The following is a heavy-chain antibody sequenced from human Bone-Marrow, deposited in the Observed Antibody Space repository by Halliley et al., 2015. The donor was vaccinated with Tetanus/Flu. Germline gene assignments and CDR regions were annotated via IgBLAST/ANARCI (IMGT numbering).Heavy chain of an antibody. Sequence: TLSLTCTVSGGSISGYFWSWFRLPPGEGLEWIGYILYSGSTNYNPSLKGRVTISVDTSKNQFSLKVSSVTAADTAVYYCARLLVGATTGNLFDYWGQGTLVTVSS. CDR1: GGSISGYF. CDR2: ILYSGST. J-gene: IGHJ4*02. CDR3: ARLLVGATTGNLFDY. V-gene: IGHV4-59*08. D-gene: IGHD1-26*01.